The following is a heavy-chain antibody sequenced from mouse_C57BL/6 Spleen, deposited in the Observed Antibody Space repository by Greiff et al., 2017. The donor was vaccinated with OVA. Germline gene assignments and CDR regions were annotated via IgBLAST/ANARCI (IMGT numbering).Heavy chain of an antibody. V-gene: IGHV1-43*01. Sequence: EVMLVESGPELVKPGASVKISCKASGYSFTGYYMHWVKQSSEKSLEWIGEINPSTGGTSYNQKFKGKATLTVDKSSSTAYMQLKSLTSEDSAVYYCASQTSNWYFDVWGTGTTVTVSS. D-gene: IGHD3-2*02. CDR3: ASQTSNWYFDV. CDR2: INPSTGGT. J-gene: IGHJ1*03. CDR1: GYSFTGYY.